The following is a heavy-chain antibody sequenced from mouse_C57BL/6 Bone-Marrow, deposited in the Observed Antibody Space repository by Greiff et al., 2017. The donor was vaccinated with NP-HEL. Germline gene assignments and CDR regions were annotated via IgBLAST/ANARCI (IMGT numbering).Heavy chain of an antibody. CDR3: VRQGYDGYYLDY. CDR2: IRSKSNNYAT. J-gene: IGHJ2*01. Sequence: DVMLVESGGGLVQPKGSLKLSCAASGFSFNTYAMNWVRQAPGKGLEWVARIRSKSNNYATYYADSLKDRFTISRDDSESMLYLQMNNLITEDTAMYYCVRQGYDGYYLDYWGQGTTLTVSS. V-gene: IGHV10-1*01. D-gene: IGHD2-3*01. CDR1: GFSFNTYA.